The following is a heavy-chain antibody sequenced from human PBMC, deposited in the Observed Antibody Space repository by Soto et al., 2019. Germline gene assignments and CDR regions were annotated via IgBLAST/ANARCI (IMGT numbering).Heavy chain of an antibody. Sequence: QVQLVQSGAEMREPGSSVKVSCKASGGTFSSSAINWLRQAPGQGPEGMGGIIPTFGTANYIEKFRVRVTFTAYTSTSTAYMEVRSLTSEDTAMYFCARSETVVHRGFDIWGQGTMVTVSS. CDR1: GGTFSSSA. CDR2: IIPTFGTA. J-gene: IGHJ3*02. CDR3: ARSETVVHRGFDI. V-gene: IGHV1-69*06. D-gene: IGHD2-15*01.